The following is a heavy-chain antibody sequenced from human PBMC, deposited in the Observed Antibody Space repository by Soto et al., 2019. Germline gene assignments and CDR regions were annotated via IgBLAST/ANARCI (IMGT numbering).Heavy chain of an antibody. CDR2: IIPIFGTP. CDR1: GGSFRSFA. D-gene: IGHD2-15*01. J-gene: IGHJ5*02. V-gene: IGHV1-69*01. CDR3: AKGNSGTNWFDP. Sequence: QVQLVQSGAEMKRPGSSVKVSCKASGGSFRSFAINWVRQAPGQGLEWMGRIIPIFGTPNYAQKFQGRVMFTADESTRTAYMALSSLRSEDTAVYYCAKGNSGTNWFDPCGQGTLVTVSS.